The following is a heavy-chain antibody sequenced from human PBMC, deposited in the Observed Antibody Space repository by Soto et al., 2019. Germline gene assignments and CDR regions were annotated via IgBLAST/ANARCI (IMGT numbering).Heavy chain of an antibody. D-gene: IGHD1-1*01. CDR2: IAPMIGTR. V-gene: IGHV1-69*01. Sequence: QEPLVQSGAEVKKPGSSVKVSCKASGATFYTYAFTWVRQAPGQGLEWMGGIAPMIGTRKHAQKFQGRVTFTADESTFTAFMELSSLRYDDTAVYYCARDISVTTSVLGFWGQGTLVTVSS. CDR1: GATFYTYA. CDR3: ARDISVTTSVLGF. J-gene: IGHJ4*02.